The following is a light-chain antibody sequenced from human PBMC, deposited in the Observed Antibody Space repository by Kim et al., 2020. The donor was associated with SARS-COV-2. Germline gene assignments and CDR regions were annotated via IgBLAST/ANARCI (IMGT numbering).Light chain of an antibody. CDR2: DAS. CDR3: QHFASIPYS. Sequence: SASVGDRVTITCQANQDIHKYLNWYQQKPGKVPTLLIYDASNLETGVPSRFSGSGSETYFTFTITSLQPEDIATYYCQHFASIPYSFGQGTKLEIK. CDR1: QDIHKY. V-gene: IGKV1-33*01. J-gene: IGKJ2*03.